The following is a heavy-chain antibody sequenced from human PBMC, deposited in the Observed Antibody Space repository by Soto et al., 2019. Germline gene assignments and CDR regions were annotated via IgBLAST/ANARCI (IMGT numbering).Heavy chain of an antibody. D-gene: IGHD3-9*01. J-gene: IGHJ6*02. CDR1: GFTFSSYS. CDR3: ARDPRYYDILTGYSDYYGMDV. V-gene: IGHV3-21*01. Sequence: PGGSLRLSCAASGFTFSSYSMNWVRQAPGKGLEWVSSISSSSSYIYYADSVKGRFTISRDNAKNSLYLQMNSLRAEDTAVYYCARDPRYYDILTGYSDYYGMDVWGQGTTVTVS. CDR2: ISSSSSYI.